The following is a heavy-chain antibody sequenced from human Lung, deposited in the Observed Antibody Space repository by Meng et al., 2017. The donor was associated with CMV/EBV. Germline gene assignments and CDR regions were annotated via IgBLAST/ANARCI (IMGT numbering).Heavy chain of an antibody. CDR2: IYYTGST. D-gene: IGHD1-1*01. V-gene: IGHV4-59*01. J-gene: IGHJ6*02. Sequence: GSLRLXCAVSGGSISGYYWSWIRQPPGKGLEWIGYIYYTGSTNYNPSLKSRVTISLDTSKNQFSLKLSSVTAADTAVYYCARAAGWNVLVGNYYYGMDVXGQGXTVTVSS. CDR1: GGSISGYY. CDR3: ARAAGWNVLVGNYYYGMDV.